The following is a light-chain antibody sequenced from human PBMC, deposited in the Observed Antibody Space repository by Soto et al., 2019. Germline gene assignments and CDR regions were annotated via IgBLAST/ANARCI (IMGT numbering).Light chain of an antibody. V-gene: IGKV3-15*01. CDR1: QSVGSN. Sequence: EIVMTQSPATLSVSPGERATLSFRASQSVGSNLAWYQQKPDQAPRLLIYGASTSATGIPARFSGSGSGTEFTLSMSSLQSEEFAVYYWQQYNNWPLTFGGGTKVEIK. CDR2: GAS. CDR3: QQYNNWPLT. J-gene: IGKJ4*01.